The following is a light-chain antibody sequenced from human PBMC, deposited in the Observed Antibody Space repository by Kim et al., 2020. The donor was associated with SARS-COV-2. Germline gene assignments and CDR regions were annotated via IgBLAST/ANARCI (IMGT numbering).Light chain of an antibody. V-gene: IGLV6-57*03. J-gene: IGLJ2*01. Sequence: TVPLSFARSRGTIAPNYVQWYQQRPGSAPTTVIFEDYRRPSGVPDRFSGSVDSSSSSASLTISGLRPEDEADYYCQSFDSNTVVFGGGTQLTVL. CDR2: EDY. CDR1: RGTIAPNY. CDR3: QSFDSNTVV.